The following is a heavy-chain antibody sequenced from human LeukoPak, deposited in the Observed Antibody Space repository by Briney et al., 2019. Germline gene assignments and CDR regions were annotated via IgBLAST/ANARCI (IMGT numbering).Heavy chain of an antibody. CDR2: ISSSGSTI. D-gene: IGHD5-24*01. Sequence: PGGSLRLSCAASGFTFSDYYMSWLRQAPGKGLEWVSYISSSGSTIYYADSVKGRFTISRDNAKNSLYLQMNSLRAEDTAVYYCARARRDGYNSQDYWGQGTLVTVSS. CDR1: GFTFSDYY. CDR3: ARARRDGYNSQDY. J-gene: IGHJ4*02. V-gene: IGHV3-11*01.